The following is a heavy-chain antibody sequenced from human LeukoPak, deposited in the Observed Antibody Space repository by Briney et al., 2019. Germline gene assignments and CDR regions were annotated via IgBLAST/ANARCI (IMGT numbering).Heavy chain of an antibody. CDR1: GGSISSSSYY. D-gene: IGHD3-10*01. J-gene: IGHJ6*03. Sequence: SETLSLTCTVSGGSISSSSYYWGWIRQPPGKGLEWIGSIYYSGSTYYNPSLKSLVTISVDTSKNQFSLKLSSVTAADTAVYYCARESREYYYGSGSYYPSYYYYYYMDVWGKGTTVTISS. CDR3: ARESREYYYGSGSYYPSYYYYYYMDV. CDR2: IYYSGST. V-gene: IGHV4-39*02.